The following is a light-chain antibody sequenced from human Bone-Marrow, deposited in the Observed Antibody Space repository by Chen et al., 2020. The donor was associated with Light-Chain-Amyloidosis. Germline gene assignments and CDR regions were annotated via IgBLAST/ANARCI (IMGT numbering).Light chain of an antibody. CDR1: QSVLHSSNNKNY. V-gene: IGKV4-1*01. J-gene: IGKJ1*01. CDR3: QQYYSNPKT. CDR2: WAS. Sequence: DIVMTQSPDSLAVSLGERATINCKSSQSVLHSSNNKNYLAWYQQKPGQPPKLLIYWASTWESGVPDRFSGSGSGTDFTLTISSLQAEDVAVYYCQQYYSNPKTFGQGTKVEIK.